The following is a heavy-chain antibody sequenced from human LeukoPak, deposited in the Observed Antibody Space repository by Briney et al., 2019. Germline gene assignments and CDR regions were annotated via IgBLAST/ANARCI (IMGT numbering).Heavy chain of an antibody. J-gene: IGHJ3*02. CDR1: GFRFSDYY. CDR2: ISRSGSTI. CDR3: ARDDTVALGAFDI. Sequence: GGSLRLSCAASGFRFSDYYMKWIRQAPGKGLECVSHISRSGSTIYYADSVKGRFTISRDNAKNSLYLQMNSLRVEDTAVYYCARDDTVALGAFDIWGQGTMVTVSS. D-gene: IGHD4-23*01. V-gene: IGHV3-11*04.